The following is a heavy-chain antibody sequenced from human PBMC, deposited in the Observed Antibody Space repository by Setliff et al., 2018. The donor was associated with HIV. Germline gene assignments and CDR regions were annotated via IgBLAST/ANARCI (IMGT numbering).Heavy chain of an antibody. Sequence: GGSLRLSCAASGFTFSNYWIHWVRQAPGKGLVWVSRITPDGFGTNYGDPVKGRFSISRDNAKNSLYLQMDSLRADDTAVYYCARSELLGQRYYFDFWGRGTLVTVSS. V-gene: IGHV3-74*01. J-gene: IGHJ4*01. CDR3: ARSELLGQRYYFDF. D-gene: IGHD1-7*01. CDR1: GFTFSNYW. CDR2: ITPDGFGT.